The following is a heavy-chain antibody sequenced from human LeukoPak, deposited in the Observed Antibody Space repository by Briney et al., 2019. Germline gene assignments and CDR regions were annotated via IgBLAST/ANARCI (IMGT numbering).Heavy chain of an antibody. J-gene: IGHJ4*02. CDR2: IYYSGST. CDR1: GGSISSYY. Sequence: SETLSLTCTVSGGSISSYYWSWIRQPPGKGLEWIGDIYYSGSTNYNPSLKSRVTISVDTSKNQFSLKLSSVTAADTAVYYCARDQEVGATDYWGQGTLVTVSS. CDR3: ARDQEVGATDY. V-gene: IGHV4-59*12. D-gene: IGHD1-26*01.